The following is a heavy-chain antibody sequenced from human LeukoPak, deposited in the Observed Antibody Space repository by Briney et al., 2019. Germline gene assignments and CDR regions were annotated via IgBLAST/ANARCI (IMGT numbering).Heavy chain of an antibody. CDR2: IYYSGST. V-gene: IGHV4-59*01. CDR1: GDSISSYY. CDR3: ARDTSGYRRGSFDY. D-gene: IGHD3-22*01. J-gene: IGHJ4*02. Sequence: PSETLSLTCTVSGDSISSYYWSWIRQPPGKGLEWIGYIYYSGSTSYNPSLKSRVTISVDTSNNQFSLKLSSVTAADTAVYYCARDTSGYRRGSFDYWGQGTLVTVSS.